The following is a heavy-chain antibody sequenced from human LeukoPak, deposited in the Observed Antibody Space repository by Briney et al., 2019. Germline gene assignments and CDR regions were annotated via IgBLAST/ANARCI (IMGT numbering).Heavy chain of an antibody. Sequence: ALRLSCASSGFSLSRYGMGSVRHAPGKGVGWVAVISYDGSNKYYADYVKGRFTISRDNSKNTLYLQMNSLRAEDTAVYYCAKDSAKKYDDYWGQGTLVTVSS. CDR2: ISYDGSNK. J-gene: IGHJ4*02. D-gene: IGHD2/OR15-2a*01. CDR1: GFSLSRYG. CDR3: AKDSAKKYDDY. V-gene: IGHV3-30*18.